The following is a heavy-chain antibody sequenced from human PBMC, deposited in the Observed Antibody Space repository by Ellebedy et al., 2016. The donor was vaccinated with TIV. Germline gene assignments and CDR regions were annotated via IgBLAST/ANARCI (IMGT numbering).Heavy chain of an antibody. J-gene: IGHJ4*02. CDR3: ARDPGVLPGGGLDY. CDR1: GFNFNMYG. CDR2: IWYDGSNE. D-gene: IGHD2-15*01. Sequence: GESLKISCAASGFNFNMYGMHWVRQAPGKGLEWVAAIWYDGSNENYADSVKGRFTISRDNSLYLQMNSLRAEDTAVYYCARDPGVLPGGGLDYWGQGTLVTVSS. V-gene: IGHV3-33*01.